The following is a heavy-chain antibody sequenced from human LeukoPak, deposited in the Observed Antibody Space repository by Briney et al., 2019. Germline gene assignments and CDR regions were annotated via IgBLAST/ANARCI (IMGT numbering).Heavy chain of an antibody. V-gene: IGHV3-30*02. J-gene: IGHJ6*03. CDR3: AKDKNDYGDYYYMDV. D-gene: IGHD4-17*01. CDR2: VRYDGSNK. CDR1: LWSFRSCG. Sequence: PGCAVTLSCARCLWSFRSCGMQWLGPAAGRGLEGVACVRYDGSNKYYADSVKGRFTISRDNSKNTLYLQMNSLRAEDTAVYCCAKDKNDYGDYYYMDVWGKGTTVTVSS.